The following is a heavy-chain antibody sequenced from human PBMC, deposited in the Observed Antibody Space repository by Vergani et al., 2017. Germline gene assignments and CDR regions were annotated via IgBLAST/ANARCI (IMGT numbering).Heavy chain of an antibody. CDR1: GGSISSYY. J-gene: IGHJ6*02. CDR3: ARDGYYYGMDV. CDR2: IYYSGST. Sequence: QVQLQESGPGLAKPSETLSLTCTVSGGSISSYYWSWIRQPPGKGLEWIGYIYYSGSTNYNPSLKSRVTISVDTSKNQFSLKLSSVTAADTAVYYCARDGYYYGMDVWGQGTTVTVSS. V-gene: IGHV4-59*01.